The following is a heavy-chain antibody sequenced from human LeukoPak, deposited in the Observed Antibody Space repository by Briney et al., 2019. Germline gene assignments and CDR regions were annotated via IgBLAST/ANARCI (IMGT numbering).Heavy chain of an antibody. CDR3: ASYYYYYYMDV. CDR1: GFTFSSYS. CDR2: ISSSSSYI. Sequence: GGSLRLSCAASGFTFSSYSMNWVRQAPGKGLEWVSSISSSSSYIYYADSVKGRFTISRDNAKNSLYLQMYSLRAEYTAVYYCASYYYYYYMDVWGKGTTVTVSS. J-gene: IGHJ6*03. V-gene: IGHV3-21*01.